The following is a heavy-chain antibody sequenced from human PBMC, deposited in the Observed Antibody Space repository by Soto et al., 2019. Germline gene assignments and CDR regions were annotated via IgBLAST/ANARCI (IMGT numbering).Heavy chain of an antibody. V-gene: IGHV1-18*04. D-gene: IGHD6-19*01. CDR2: ISAYNGNT. J-gene: IGHJ4*02. Sequence: ASVKVSCKASGYTFTSCGISCVRQAPGQGLEWMGWISAYNGNTNYAQKLQGRVTMTTDTSTSTAYMELRSLRSDDTAVYYCARDSEVIIAVAGTGVDYWGQGTLVTAPQ. CDR1: GYTFTSCG. CDR3: ARDSEVIIAVAGTGVDY.